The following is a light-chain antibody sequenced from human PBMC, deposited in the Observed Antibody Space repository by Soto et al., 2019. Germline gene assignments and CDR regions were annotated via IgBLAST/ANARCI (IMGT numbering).Light chain of an antibody. CDR3: HYHDSSPEFA. J-gene: IGKJ3*01. Sequence: IVLTQSPATLSLSPGERATLSCRASQSVRSSLAWYQQQPGQAPRLLIYDASNRATGIPGRFSGSGSGTDFTLTISSLEPEDFAVYYCHYHDSSPEFAFGPGTKVDIK. V-gene: IGKV3-11*01. CDR2: DAS. CDR1: QSVRSS.